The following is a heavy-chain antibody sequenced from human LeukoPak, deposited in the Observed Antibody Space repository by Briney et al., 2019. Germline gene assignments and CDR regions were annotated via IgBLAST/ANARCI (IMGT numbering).Heavy chain of an antibody. CDR3: ARDRTAVRAIPFDY. V-gene: IGHV3-23*01. J-gene: IGHJ4*02. Sequence: PGGSLRLSCAASGFTFSSYAMSWVRQAPGKGLEWVSAISGSGGSTYYADSVKGRFTISRDNAKNSLYLQMNSLRAEDTAVYYCARDRTAVRAIPFDYWGQGTLVTVSS. CDR1: GFTFSSYA. CDR2: ISGSGGST. D-gene: IGHD2-2*02.